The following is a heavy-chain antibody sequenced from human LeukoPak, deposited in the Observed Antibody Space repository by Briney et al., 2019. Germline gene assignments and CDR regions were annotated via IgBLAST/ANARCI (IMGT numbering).Heavy chain of an antibody. CDR3: ARSSSWIIGRVWFDP. V-gene: IGHV4-34*01. Sequence: SETLSLTCTVSGGSISSYYWSWIRQPPGKGLEWIGEINHSGSTNYNPSLKSRVTVSVDTSKNQFSLKLSSVTAADTAVYYCARSSSWIIGRVWFDPWGQGTLVTVSS. CDR2: INHSGST. CDR1: GGSISSYY. D-gene: IGHD6-13*01. J-gene: IGHJ5*02.